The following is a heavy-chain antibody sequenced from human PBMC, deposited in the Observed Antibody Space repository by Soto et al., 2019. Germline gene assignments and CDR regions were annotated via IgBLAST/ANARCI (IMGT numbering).Heavy chain of an antibody. CDR3: ASWVYTTVTTFHYNWFDP. V-gene: IGHV1-69*13. CDR1: GGTFSSYA. D-gene: IGHD4-17*01. CDR2: IIPIFGTA. J-gene: IGHJ5*02. Sequence: SVKVSCKASGGTFSSYAISWVRQAPGQGLEWMGGIIPIFGTANYAQKFQGRVTITADESTSTAYMELSSLRSEDTAVYYCASWVYTTVTTFHYNWFDPWGQGTLVTVSS.